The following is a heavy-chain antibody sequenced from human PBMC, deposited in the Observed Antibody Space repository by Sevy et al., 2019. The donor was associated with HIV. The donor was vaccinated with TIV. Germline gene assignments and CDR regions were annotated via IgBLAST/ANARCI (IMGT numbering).Heavy chain of an antibody. J-gene: IGHJ4*02. V-gene: IGHV1-69*13. CDR1: GGTFSSYG. CDR2: IIPILGTV. CDR3: ARGGGNGWYYFDY. D-gene: IGHD6-19*01. Sequence: ASVKVSCKASGGTFSSYGISWVRQAPGQGLEWMGGIIPILGTVNYAQKFQGRVTITADESTMPAYMELSSLRSEGTAVYYCARGGGNGWYYFDYWGQETLVTVSS.